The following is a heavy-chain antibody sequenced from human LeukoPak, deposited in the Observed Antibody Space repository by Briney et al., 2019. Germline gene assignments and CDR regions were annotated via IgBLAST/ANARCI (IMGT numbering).Heavy chain of an antibody. V-gene: IGHV3-48*01. CDR1: GFTFSDYT. Sequence: GGSLRLSCAASGFTFSDYTMNWVRQAPGKGLEWVSFISKGSSTIYYADAVKGRFTISRDNSKNTLYLQMNSLRAEDTAVYYCARGPDSSGYYLLSFYYYYGMDVWGQGTTVTVSS. CDR3: ARGPDSSGYYLLSFYYYYGMDV. CDR2: ISKGSSTI. J-gene: IGHJ6*02. D-gene: IGHD3-22*01.